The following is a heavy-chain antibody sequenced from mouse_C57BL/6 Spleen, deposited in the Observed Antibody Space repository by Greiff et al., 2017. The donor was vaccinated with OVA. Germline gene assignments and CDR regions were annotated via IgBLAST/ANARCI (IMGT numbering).Heavy chain of an antibody. CDR2: IHPSDSYT. V-gene: IGHV1-74*01. CDR3: ARSYGYANFDY. D-gene: IGHD2-2*01. CDR1: GYTFTSYW. Sequence: QVQLQPGAALVKPGASVKVSCKASGYTFTSYWMHWVKQRPGQGLEWIGRIHPSDSYTNYNQKFKGKATLTVDKSSSTAYMQLSSLTSEDSAVYFCARSYGYANFDYWGQGTTLTVSS. J-gene: IGHJ2*01.